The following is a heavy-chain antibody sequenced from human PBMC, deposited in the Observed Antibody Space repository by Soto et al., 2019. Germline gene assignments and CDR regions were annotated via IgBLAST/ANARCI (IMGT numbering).Heavy chain of an antibody. V-gene: IGHV3-74*01. D-gene: IGHD5-12*01. CDR2: ISGGGSSI. Sequence: GGSLRLSCAASGFPFSSYWMHWVRQAPGKGLVWVSRISGGGSSINYADSVKGRFTISRDNAKNTLYLQMNSLRAEDTAVYYCALFSGYDWYYFDYWGQGTLVTVSS. CDR3: ALFSGYDWYYFDY. J-gene: IGHJ4*02. CDR1: GFPFSSYW.